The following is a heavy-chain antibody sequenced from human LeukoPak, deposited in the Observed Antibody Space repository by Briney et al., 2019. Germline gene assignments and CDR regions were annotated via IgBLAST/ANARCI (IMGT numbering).Heavy chain of an antibody. J-gene: IGHJ5*02. Sequence: GSVKVSCKASGYTFTSYGISWVRQAPGQGLEWMGWISAYNGNTNYAQKLQGRVTMTTDTSTSTAYMELRSLRSDDTAVYYCARGLRSGYRRGGYRFDPWGQGTLVTVSS. CDR3: ARGLRSGYRRGGYRFDP. D-gene: IGHD5-12*01. V-gene: IGHV1-18*01. CDR1: GYTFTSYG. CDR2: ISAYNGNT.